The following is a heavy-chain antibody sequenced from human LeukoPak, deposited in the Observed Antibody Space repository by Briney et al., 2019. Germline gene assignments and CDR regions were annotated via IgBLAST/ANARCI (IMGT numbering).Heavy chain of an antibody. V-gene: IGHV3-30*03. Sequence: GGSLRLSCAASGFTFSSYAMHWVRQAPGKGPEWVALISFDGRSNKYYADSVKGRFTISKDNSENTLYLQMNSLRAEDTAVYYCATLSIMDVWGQGTTVTVSS. CDR2: ISFDGRSNK. CDR1: GFTFSSYA. CDR3: ATLSIMDV. J-gene: IGHJ6*02. D-gene: IGHD2-2*01.